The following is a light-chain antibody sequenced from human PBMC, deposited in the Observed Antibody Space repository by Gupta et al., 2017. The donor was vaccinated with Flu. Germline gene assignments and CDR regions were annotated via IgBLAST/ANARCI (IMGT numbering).Light chain of an antibody. Sequence: DVVMTQTPLSLPVTLGQPASISCRSTQSLVHSDGNIYLNWFRQRPGQSPRRLIYQISNRDSGVPDRFSGSGSGTDFTLRISRVEAEDVGIYYCMQGKHWPYTFGQGTKLEIK. V-gene: IGKV2-30*02. CDR3: MQGKHWPYT. CDR1: QSLVHSDGNIY. CDR2: QIS. J-gene: IGKJ2*01.